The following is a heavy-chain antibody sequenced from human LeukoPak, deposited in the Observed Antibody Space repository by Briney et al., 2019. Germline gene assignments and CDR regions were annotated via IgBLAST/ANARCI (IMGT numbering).Heavy chain of an antibody. J-gene: IGHJ4*02. CDR1: GFTFSSYG. CDR2: IWYDGSNK. D-gene: IGHD4-17*01. V-gene: IGHV3-33*01. CDR3: ARATVTIGRRYYFDY. Sequence: GGSLRLSCAASGFTFSSYGMPWVRQAPGKGLEWVAVIWYDGSNKYYADSVKGRFTISRDNSKNTLYLQMNSLRAEDTAVYYCARATVTIGRRYYFDYWGQGTLVTVSS.